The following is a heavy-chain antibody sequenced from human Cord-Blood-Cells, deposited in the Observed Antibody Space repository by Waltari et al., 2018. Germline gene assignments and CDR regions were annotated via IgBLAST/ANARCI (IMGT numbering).Heavy chain of an antibody. Sequence: QVQLVQSGAEGKKPGASVKLSCKSSGYTFNGYYMHRVRQAPGKGLAWMGWINPSSGGTNYAQKFQGWVTMTRDTSISTAYMELSRLRSDDTAVYYCAKSGGVVLAARAHGMDVWGQGTTVTVSS. V-gene: IGHV1-2*04. CDR3: AKSGGVVLAARAHGMDV. J-gene: IGHJ6*02. D-gene: IGHD2-2*01. CDR1: GYTFNGYY. CDR2: INPSSGGT.